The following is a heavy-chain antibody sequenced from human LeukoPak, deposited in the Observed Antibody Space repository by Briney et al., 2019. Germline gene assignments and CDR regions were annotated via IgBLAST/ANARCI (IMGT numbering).Heavy chain of an antibody. V-gene: IGHV4-59*01. CDR2: IYYSGST. D-gene: IGHD1-26*01. CDR3: ARRGANSGSYSHFDL. CDR1: GGSISSYY. Sequence: PSETLSLTCTVSGGSISSYYWSWIRQPPGKGLEWIGYIYYSGSTNYNPSLKSRVTISVDTSKNQFSLKLSSVTAADTAVYSCARRGANSGSYSHFDLWGRGTLVTVSA. J-gene: IGHJ2*01.